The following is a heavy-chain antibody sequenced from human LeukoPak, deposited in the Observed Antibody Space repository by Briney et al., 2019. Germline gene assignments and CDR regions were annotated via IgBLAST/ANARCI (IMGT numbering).Heavy chain of an antibody. Sequence: PSETLSLTCTVPGGSISGNYWSWIRQPPGKGLEWIGYAYYSGHTNYNSSLKSRVTMSLDTSKSQFSLRLSSVTAADTAVYYCARGHGGIIAAAGLLDYWGQGTLVTVSS. CDR3: ARGHGGIIAAAGLLDY. V-gene: IGHV4-59*08. CDR2: AYYSGHT. CDR1: GGSISGNY. J-gene: IGHJ4*02. D-gene: IGHD6-13*01.